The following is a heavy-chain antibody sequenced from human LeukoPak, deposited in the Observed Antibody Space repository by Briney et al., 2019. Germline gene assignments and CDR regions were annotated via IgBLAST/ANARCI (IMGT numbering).Heavy chain of an antibody. CDR3: TGSSWATNDY. V-gene: IGHV3-66*01. CDR1: GFTVSSKY. J-gene: IGHJ4*02. Sequence: AGGSLRLSCGASGFTVSSKYMVWVRQAPGKGLEWVSIIYSGANTDYADSVKGRFTISRDDSKNTLYLQMNSLKTEDTAVYYCTGSSWATNDYWGQGTLVTVSS. CDR2: IYSGANT. D-gene: IGHD6-13*01.